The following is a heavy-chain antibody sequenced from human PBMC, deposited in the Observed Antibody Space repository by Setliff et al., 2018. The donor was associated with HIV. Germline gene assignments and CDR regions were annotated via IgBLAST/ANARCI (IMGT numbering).Heavy chain of an antibody. Sequence: SETLSLTCTVSGGSISSYYWSWIRQSPGKGLEWIGYIYISGSTNYNPSLKSRVTISVDTSKNQFSLKLSSVTAADTTMYYCARWVTTPTKGAFDIWGQGTVVTVSS. D-gene: IGHD3-22*01. J-gene: IGHJ3*02. CDR3: ARWVTTPTKGAFDI. CDR2: IYISGST. CDR1: GGSISSYY. V-gene: IGHV4-4*09.